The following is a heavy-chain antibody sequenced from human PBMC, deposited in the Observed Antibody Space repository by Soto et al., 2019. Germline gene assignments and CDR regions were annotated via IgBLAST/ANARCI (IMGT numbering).Heavy chain of an antibody. Sequence: GGSLRLSCAASGFTFSSYAMHWVRQAPGKGLEWVAVISYDGSNKYYADSVKGRFTISRDNSRNTLYLQMNSLRAEDTAVYYWARHGDYGDSILVEYYYYYGMDVWGQGTTVTVSS. CDR3: ARHGDYGDSILVEYYYYYGMDV. CDR1: GFTFSSYA. CDR2: ISYDGSNK. V-gene: IGHV3-30-3*01. J-gene: IGHJ6*02. D-gene: IGHD4-17*01.